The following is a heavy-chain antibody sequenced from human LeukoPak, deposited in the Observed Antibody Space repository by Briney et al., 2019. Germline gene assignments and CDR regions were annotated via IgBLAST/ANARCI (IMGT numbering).Heavy chain of an antibody. V-gene: IGHV1-69*13. Sequence: SVKVPCKASGGTFSSYAISWVRQAPGQGLEWMGGIIPIFGTANYAQKFQGRVTITADESTSTAYMELSSLRSEDTAVYYCARDLDSYGYSGWFDPWGQGTLVTVSS. CDR1: GGTFSSYA. J-gene: IGHJ5*02. CDR2: IIPIFGTA. D-gene: IGHD5-18*01. CDR3: ARDLDSYGYSGWFDP.